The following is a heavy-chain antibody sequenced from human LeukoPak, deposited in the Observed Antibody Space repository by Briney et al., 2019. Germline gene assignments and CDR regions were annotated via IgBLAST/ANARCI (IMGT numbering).Heavy chain of an antibody. V-gene: IGHV4-59*01. CDR3: ARKTSHFTRGWFDY. Sequence: SETLSLTCTVSGGSISSYYWSWIRQPPGKGLEWIGCIYNSGSNNCNPSLKSRVTISVDTFKNQFSLKLTSVTAADTAVYYCARKTSHFTRGWFDYGGQGKRVTVSS. CDR2: IYNSGSN. J-gene: IGHJ4*02. D-gene: IGHD2-2*01. CDR1: GGSISSYY.